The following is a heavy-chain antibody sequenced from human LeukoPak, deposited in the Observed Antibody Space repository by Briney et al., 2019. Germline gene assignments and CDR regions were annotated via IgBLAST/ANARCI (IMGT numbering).Heavy chain of an antibody. Sequence: SETLSLTCSVSGDFISSSGYYWGWTRQAPGKGLEWIGSLYVGETTSYNPSLRGRVAISVDTSKNQFSLRLTSVTAADTAVYYCAREGTVTPYNFDYWGQGTLVTVSS. CDR3: AREGTVTPYNFDY. V-gene: IGHV4-39*02. CDR1: GDFISSSGYY. D-gene: IGHD4-17*01. CDR2: LYVGETT. J-gene: IGHJ4*02.